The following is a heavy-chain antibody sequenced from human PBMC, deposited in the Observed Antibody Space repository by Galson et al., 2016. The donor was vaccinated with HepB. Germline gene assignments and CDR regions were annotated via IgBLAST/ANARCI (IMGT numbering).Heavy chain of an antibody. J-gene: IGHJ4*02. CDR1: GFTFRKYA. CDR2: ISGSGSTT. D-gene: IGHD1-26*01. V-gene: IGHV3-23*01. Sequence: SLRLSCAASGFTFRKYAMSWVRQAPGKGLEWVSTISGSGSTTNYADSVKGRFAISRDNSENTIYLQMNSLRVEDTALYYCAGDLVDWDLVTREVPSANYWGQGTLVRVFS. CDR3: AGDLVDWDLVTREVPSANY.